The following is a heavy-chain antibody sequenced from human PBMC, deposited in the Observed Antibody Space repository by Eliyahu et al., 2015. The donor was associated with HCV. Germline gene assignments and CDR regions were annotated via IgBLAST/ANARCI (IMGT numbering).Heavy chain of an antibody. CDR2: LFFRGST. Sequence: QVQLQESGPGLVKPSETLSLTCSVSGGSLTNSFWTWIRQPPGKGLEWIGYLFFRGSTSYNPPLESRVTLSVDTSKNQFSLKLRSATSADTAVYYCARGGYVKSYDTIDNWGPGTLVTVSS. CDR1: GGSLTNSF. D-gene: IGHD1-26*01. J-gene: IGHJ4*02. CDR3: ARGGYVKSYDTIDN. V-gene: IGHV4-59*01.